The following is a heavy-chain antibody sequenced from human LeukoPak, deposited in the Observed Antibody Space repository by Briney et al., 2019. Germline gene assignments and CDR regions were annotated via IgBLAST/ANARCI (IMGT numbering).Heavy chain of an antibody. Sequence: ASVKVSCKVSGYILSKLSMHWVRQAPGKGLEWMGGFDPEDGETIYAQKFHGRVTMTDDISTDIAYMDLSSLRSEDTAVYYCATGLRNAFDISGQGTMVTASS. V-gene: IGHV1-24*01. CDR1: GYILSKLS. CDR3: ATGLRNAFDI. CDR2: FDPEDGET. D-gene: IGHD3-16*01. J-gene: IGHJ3*02.